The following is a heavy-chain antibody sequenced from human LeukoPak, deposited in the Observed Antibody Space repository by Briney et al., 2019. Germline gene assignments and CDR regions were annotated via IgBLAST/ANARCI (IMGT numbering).Heavy chain of an antibody. V-gene: IGHV4-39*01. D-gene: IGHD4-17*01. J-gene: IGHJ4*02. Sequence: ASETLSLTCTLSGASISSTFYYWAWIRQPPGKGLEWIGTVYYSGTTYYNPSLKSRVTISVDTSKNQFSVRLSSVTAPDATVYYCARLTTVTTGWGYFDYWGQGILATVSS. CDR3: ARLTTVTTGWGYFDY. CDR2: VYYSGTT. CDR1: GASISSTFYY.